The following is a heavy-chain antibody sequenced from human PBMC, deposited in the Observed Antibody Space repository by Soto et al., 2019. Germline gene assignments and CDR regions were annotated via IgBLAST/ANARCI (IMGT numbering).Heavy chain of an antibody. J-gene: IGHJ3*02. V-gene: IGHV5-51*01. D-gene: IGHD2-8*01. Sequence: PGESLKICCEGSGFTFSAYWVAWVRQRPGKGLEWMGNIYPGDSDSKYSPSFEGQVTFSVDKLSSTAYLQWSSLQASDTAIYYCARLGKDGVWGGAFDMWGQGTLVTVSS. CDR1: GFTFSAYW. CDR3: ARLGKDGVWGGAFDM. CDR2: IYPGDSDS.